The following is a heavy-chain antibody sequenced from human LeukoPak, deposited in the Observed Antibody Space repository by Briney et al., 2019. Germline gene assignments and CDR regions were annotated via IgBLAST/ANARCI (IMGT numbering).Heavy chain of an antibody. D-gene: IGHD5-12*01. CDR3: ARGSRGYDYFYSEKTYYYYYYMDV. Sequence: GASVKVSCKASGYTFTNYDINWVRQATGQGLEWMGWMNPNSGDTAYAQRFQGRVTITRNTSISTAYMELSSLRSEDTAVYYCARGSRGYDYFYSEKTYYYYYYMDVWGKGTTVTVSS. CDR1: GYTFTNYD. V-gene: IGHV1-8*03. J-gene: IGHJ6*03. CDR2: MNPNSGDT.